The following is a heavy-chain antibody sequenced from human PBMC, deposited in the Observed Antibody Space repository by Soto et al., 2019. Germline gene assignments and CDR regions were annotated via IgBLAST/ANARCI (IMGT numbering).Heavy chain of an antibody. V-gene: IGHV3-74*01. D-gene: IGHD5-18*01. CDR1: GFTFSSYW. Sequence: EVQLVESGGGLVQPGGSLRLSCAASGFTFSSYWMHWVRQAPGKGLVWVSRINSDGSSTSYADSVKGRFTISRDNAKNTLYLQMNSLRAEDTAVYYCARESVTYRLDAFDIWGQGTMVIVSS. CDR2: INSDGSST. J-gene: IGHJ3*02. CDR3: ARESVTYRLDAFDI.